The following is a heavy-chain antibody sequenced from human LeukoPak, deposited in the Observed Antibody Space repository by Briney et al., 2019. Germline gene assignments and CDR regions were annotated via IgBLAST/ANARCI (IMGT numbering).Heavy chain of an antibody. CDR2: ISSSGSTI. J-gene: IGHJ4*02. D-gene: IGHD2-2*01. CDR1: GFTSSDYY. V-gene: IGHV3-11*01. CDR3: ARESVVPAATLDY. Sequence: GGSRRLSCAASGFTSSDYYMSWIRQAPGKGLEWVSYISSSGSTIYYADSVKGRFTISRDNAKNSLYLQMNSLRAEDTAVYYCARESVVPAATLDYWGQGTLVTVSS.